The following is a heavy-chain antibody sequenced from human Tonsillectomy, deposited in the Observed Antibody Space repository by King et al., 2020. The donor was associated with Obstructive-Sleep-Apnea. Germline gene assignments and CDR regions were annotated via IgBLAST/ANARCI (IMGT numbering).Heavy chain of an antibody. V-gene: IGHV3-11*06. D-gene: IGHD3-10*01. J-gene: IGHJ4*02. Sequence: VQLVESGGGLVKPGGSLRLSCAASGFTFSDYYMSWIRQAPGKGLEWVSDISSRSGSTNYADSVKGRFTISRDYAKNSLYLQMNSLRAEDTAVYYCARVATMVRRVIIKYYFDYWGQGTLVTVSS. CDR1: GFTFSDYY. CDR3: ARVATMVRRVIIKYYFDY. CDR2: ISSRSGST.